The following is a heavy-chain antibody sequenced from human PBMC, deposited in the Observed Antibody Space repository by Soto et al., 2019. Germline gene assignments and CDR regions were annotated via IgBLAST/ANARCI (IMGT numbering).Heavy chain of an antibody. D-gene: IGHD1-1*01. CDR3: ARGGSGYNWNDYYMDV. CDR2: ISFSSTYI. CDR1: GFAFSSFG. V-gene: IGHV3-21*01. Sequence: GGSLRLSCAASGFAFSSFGMIWVRQAPGKGLEWVSSISFSSTYIYYADSVKGRFTISRDNAKNSLYLQMNSLRAEDTAVYYCARGGSGYNWNDYYMDVWGKGTTLTVSS. J-gene: IGHJ6*03.